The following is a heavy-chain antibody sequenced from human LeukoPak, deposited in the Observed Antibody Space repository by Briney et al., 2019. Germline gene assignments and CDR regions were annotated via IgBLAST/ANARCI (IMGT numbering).Heavy chain of an antibody. D-gene: IGHD1-26*01. CDR1: GFTFSSYG. V-gene: IGHV3-33*01. J-gene: IGHJ3*02. CDR3: ARTGVGASAFDI. Sequence: GGSLRLSCAASGFTFSSYGMHWVRQAPGKGLEWVAVIWYDGSNKYYADSVKGRVTISRDNSKNTLYLQMNSLRAEDTAVYYCARTGVGASAFDIWGQGTMVTVSS. CDR2: IWYDGSNK.